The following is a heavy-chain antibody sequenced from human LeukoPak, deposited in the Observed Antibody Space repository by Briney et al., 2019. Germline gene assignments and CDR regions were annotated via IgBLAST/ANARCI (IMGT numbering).Heavy chain of an antibody. V-gene: IGHV3-48*01. CDR3: ARISMIRGVTWYYDYMDV. Sequence: GGSLRLSCAASGFTFNNYSMNWVRQAPGKGREWVSYISNTSVTISYADSVKGRFTLSRDNAKNSLYLQMNSLRVEDTAVYYCARISMIRGVTWYYDYMDVWGKGTTVTVSS. CDR2: ISNTSVTI. D-gene: IGHD3-10*01. CDR1: GFTFNNYS. J-gene: IGHJ6*03.